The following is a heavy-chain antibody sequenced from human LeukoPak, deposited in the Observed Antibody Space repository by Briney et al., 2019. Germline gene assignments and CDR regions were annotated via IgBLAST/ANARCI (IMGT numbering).Heavy chain of an antibody. CDR2: IYYSGST. D-gene: IGHD4-17*01. CDR3: ARDRSGCGDYENY. J-gene: IGHJ4*02. CDR1: GGSISSYY. V-gene: IGHV4-59*01. Sequence: PSETLSLTCTVSGGSISSYYWSWIRQPPGKGLEWIGYIYYSGSTNYNPSLKSRVTISVDTSKNQFSLKLSSVTAADTAVYYCARDRSGCGDYENYWGQGTLVTVSS.